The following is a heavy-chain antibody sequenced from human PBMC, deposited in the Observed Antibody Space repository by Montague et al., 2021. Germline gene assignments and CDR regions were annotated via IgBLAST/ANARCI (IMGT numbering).Heavy chain of an antibody. Sequence: SETLSLTCTVSASSISSAYYWVSLRQPPGTGLTWIVSIFHSGCTSYTPSLTSRVTISVDTAKNQSSLKLTSVTAADPALYYCARDREAAPFDYWGQGTLVTVSS. V-gene: IGHV4-38-2*02. J-gene: IGHJ4*02. CDR3: ARDREAAPFDY. CDR1: ASSISSAYY. CDR2: IFHSGCT. D-gene: IGHD2-15*01.